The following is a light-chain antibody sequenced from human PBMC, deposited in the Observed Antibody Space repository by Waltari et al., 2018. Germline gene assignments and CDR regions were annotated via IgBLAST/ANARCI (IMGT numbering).Light chain of an antibody. CDR3: QQYDILPLT. CDR1: QDISNY. V-gene: IGKV1-33*01. J-gene: IGKJ3*01. CDR2: DAS. Sequence: DIQMTQSPSSLSASVGARVTITCQASQDISNYLNWYQQKPGKAPKLLIYDASNLETGVPSRFSGSGSGTDFTFTISSLQPEDFATYYCQQYDILPLTFGPGTKVDI.